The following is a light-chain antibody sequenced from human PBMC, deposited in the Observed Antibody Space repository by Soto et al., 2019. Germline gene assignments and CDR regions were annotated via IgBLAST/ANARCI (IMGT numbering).Light chain of an antibody. CDR1: QSVSNN. Sequence: EIVMTQSPATLSVSPGERGTLSCRASQSVSNNLAWYQQNPGQAPRLLIYGASTRATGIPARFSGSGSGTEFTLTISSLQSEDFAVYYCQQYDKWPWTFGQGTKVGIK. CDR2: GAS. J-gene: IGKJ1*01. V-gene: IGKV3-15*01. CDR3: QQYDKWPWT.